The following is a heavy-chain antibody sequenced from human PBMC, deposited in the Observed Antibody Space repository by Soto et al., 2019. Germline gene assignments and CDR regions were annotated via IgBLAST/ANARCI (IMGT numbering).Heavy chain of an antibody. Sequence: TLSLTFTVSGGSISTNSYYGGWIRQPPGKGLEWIGCAHSTGSTYYNPSLKSRVTIYVDTSKNQFSLKLTSVTAADTAVYYCASGSTVTTGDFWGQGTLVTVSS. D-gene: IGHD4-17*01. CDR3: ASGSTVTTGDF. J-gene: IGHJ4*02. V-gene: IGHV4-39*01. CDR1: GGSISTNSYY. CDR2: AHSTGST.